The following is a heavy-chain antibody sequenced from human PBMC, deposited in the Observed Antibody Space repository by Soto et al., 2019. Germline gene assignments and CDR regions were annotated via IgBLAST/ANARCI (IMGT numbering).Heavy chain of an antibody. CDR3: VRGNTVRFFGGMDV. CDR2: ISYDGSRK. Sequence: QEQLVESGGGVVQPGRSLRLSCAASGFTFTSYAMHWVRQAPGKGLEWVAIISYDGSRKYYADSVQGRFTLSRDNSKNIVFFKMVRLIPVDMSGYLCVRGNTVRFFGGMDVWGLGTTVIVSS. D-gene: IGHD2-8*02. CDR1: GFTFTSYA. J-gene: IGHJ6*01. V-gene: IGHV3-30*14.